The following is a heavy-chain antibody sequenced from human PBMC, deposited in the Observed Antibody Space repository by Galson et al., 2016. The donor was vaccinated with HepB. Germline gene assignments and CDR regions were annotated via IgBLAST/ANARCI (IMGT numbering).Heavy chain of an antibody. CDR1: GFTFNSYA. V-gene: IGHV3-23*01. D-gene: IGHD3-22*01. J-gene: IGHJ4*02. Sequence: SLRLSCAASGFTFNSYAMNWVRQAAGKGLEWVSLISGSGGIRHYADSVKGRFTISRDNAKNSVFLQMNSLRAEDTAVYYCARVCTRSGYGGTAAFDYWGQGILVTVSS. CDR3: ARVCTRSGYGGTAAFDY. CDR2: ISGSGGIR.